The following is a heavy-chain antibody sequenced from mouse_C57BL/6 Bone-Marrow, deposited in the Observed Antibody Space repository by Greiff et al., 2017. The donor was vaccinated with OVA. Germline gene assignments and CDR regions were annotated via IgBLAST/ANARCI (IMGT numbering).Heavy chain of an antibody. J-gene: IGHJ3*01. CDR1: GFTFSSYA. Sequence: EVQGVESGEGLVKPGGSLKLSCAASGFTFSSYAMSWVRQTPEKRLEWVAYISSGGDYIYYADTVKGRFTISRDNARNTLYLQMSSLKSEDTAMYYCTRDRGLRPWLAYWGQGTLVTVSA. V-gene: IGHV5-9-1*02. CDR3: TRDRGLRPWLAY. CDR2: ISSGGDYI. D-gene: IGHD2-4*01.